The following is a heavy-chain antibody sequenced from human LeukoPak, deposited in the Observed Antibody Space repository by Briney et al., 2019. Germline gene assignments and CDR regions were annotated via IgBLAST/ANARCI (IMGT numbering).Heavy chain of an antibody. Sequence: PGRSLRLSCTASGFTFGDYAMTWVRQAPGKGLEWVGFIRSKAYGGTTEYAASVKGRFSISRDDSKSIAYLQMNSLKTEDTAVYYCTKWLASDYWGQGTLVTVSS. CDR3: TKWLASDY. CDR1: GFTFGDYA. CDR2: IRSKAYGGTT. J-gene: IGHJ4*02. D-gene: IGHD6-19*01. V-gene: IGHV3-49*04.